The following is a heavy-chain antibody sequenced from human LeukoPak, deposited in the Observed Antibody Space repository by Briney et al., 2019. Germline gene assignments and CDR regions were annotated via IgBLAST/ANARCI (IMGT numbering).Heavy chain of an antibody. CDR1: GFTFSSYG. CDR2: ISFDGSNK. D-gene: IGHD3-10*01. V-gene: IGHV3-30*18. J-gene: IGHJ4*02. CDR3: AKDPSGADSVGYFDY. Sequence: GRSLRLSCAASGFTFSSYGMHWVRQAPGKGLEWVAVISFDGSNKYCSDSVKGRFTISRDNTKNTLYLQMNSLRAEDTAVYYCAKDPSGADSVGYFDYWGQGTLVTVSS.